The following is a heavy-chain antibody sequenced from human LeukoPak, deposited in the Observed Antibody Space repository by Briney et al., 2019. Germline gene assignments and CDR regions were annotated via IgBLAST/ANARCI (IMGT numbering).Heavy chain of an antibody. Sequence: SETLSLTCAVYGGSFSGYYWSWIRQAPGKGLEWIGEINHSGSTNYNPSLKSRVTISVDTSENQFSLKLSSVTAADTAVYYCARMGPEMATIRDYWGQGTLVTVSS. CDR3: ARMGPEMATIRDY. CDR2: INHSGST. J-gene: IGHJ4*02. D-gene: IGHD5-24*01. CDR1: GGSFSGYY. V-gene: IGHV4-34*01.